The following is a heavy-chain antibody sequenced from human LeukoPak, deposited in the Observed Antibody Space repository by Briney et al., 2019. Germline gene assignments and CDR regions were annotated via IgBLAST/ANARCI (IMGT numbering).Heavy chain of an antibody. CDR2: IYSGGST. CDR3: LYGGNSNDAFDI. Sequence: GGSLRLSCAASGFTVSSNYMSWVRRAPGKGLEWVSVIYSGGSTYYADSVKGRFTISRDNSKNTLYLQMNSLRAEDTAVYYCLYGGNSNDAFDIWGQGTMVTVSS. J-gene: IGHJ3*02. D-gene: IGHD4-23*01. CDR1: GFTVSSNY. V-gene: IGHV3-66*01.